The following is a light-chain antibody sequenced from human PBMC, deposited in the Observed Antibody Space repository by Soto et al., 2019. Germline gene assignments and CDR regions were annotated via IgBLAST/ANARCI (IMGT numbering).Light chain of an antibody. Sequence: ELVLTQSPGTLSLSPGERATLSCRASQSFSSSFLAWYQQKPGQAPRLLIYGASSRTTGIPDRFSGSGSGTDFTLTISRLEPEDFAVYYCHQYGSSPYTFGQGTKLEIK. CDR3: HQYGSSPYT. CDR2: GAS. J-gene: IGKJ2*01. V-gene: IGKV3-20*01. CDR1: QSFSSSF.